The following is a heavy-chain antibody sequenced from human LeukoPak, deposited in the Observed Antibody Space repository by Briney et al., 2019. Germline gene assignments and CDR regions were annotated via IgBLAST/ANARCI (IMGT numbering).Heavy chain of an antibody. CDR2: IYHSGST. V-gene: IGHV4-4*02. D-gene: IGHD3-3*01. CDR1: GGSISSSNW. J-gene: IGHJ4*02. CDR3: ASIKQNYDFWSGYSNSLGFDY. Sequence: SETLSLTCAVSGGSISSSNWWSWVRQPPGKGLEWIGEIYHSGSTNYNPSLRSRVTISVDLSKNQFSLKLSSVTAADTAVYYCASIKQNYDFWSGYSNSLGFDYWGQGTLVTVSS.